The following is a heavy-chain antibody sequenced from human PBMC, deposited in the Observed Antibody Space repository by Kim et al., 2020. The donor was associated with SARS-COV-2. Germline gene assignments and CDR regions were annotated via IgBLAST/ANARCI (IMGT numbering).Heavy chain of an antibody. CDR2: ISHDGSIR. V-gene: IGHV3-30*18. J-gene: IGHJ4*02. CDR1: GFTFSNYG. D-gene: IGHD3-10*01. Sequence: GGSLRLSCAVSGFTFSNYGMHWVRQAPGKGLEWVAVISHDGSIRNYADSVKGRFAVSRDNSKKTLYLQMNSLRPEDTAVYFCAKDFQAYDRVLWFGDYFDYWGQGTLVTVSS. CDR3: AKDFQAYDRVLWFGDYFDY.